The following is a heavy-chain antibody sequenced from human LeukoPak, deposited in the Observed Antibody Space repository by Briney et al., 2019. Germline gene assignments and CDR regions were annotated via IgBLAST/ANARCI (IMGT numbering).Heavy chain of an antibody. CDR1: GFTFSSYS. CDR3: ARGPRYSRIVGANVY. D-gene: IGHD1-26*01. V-gene: IGHV3-21*01. Sequence: GGSLRLSCAASGFTFSSYSMNWVRQAPGKGLEWVSSISSSSSYIYYADSVKGRFTISRDNAKNSLYLQMNSLRAEDTAVYYCARGPRYSRIVGANVYWGQGTLVTVSS. CDR2: ISSSSSYI. J-gene: IGHJ4*02.